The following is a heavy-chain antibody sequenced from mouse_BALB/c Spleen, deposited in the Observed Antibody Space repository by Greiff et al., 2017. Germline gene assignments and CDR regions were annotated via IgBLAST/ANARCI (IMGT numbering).Heavy chain of an antibody. D-gene: IGHD3-3*01. J-gene: IGHJ3*01. Sequence: QVQLKESGPGLVQPSQSLSITCTVSGFSLTSYGVHWVRQSPGKGLEWLGVIWSGGSTDCNAAFISRLSISKDNSKSQVFFTMNSLQANDTAIYFCARNWGLGIAYWGQGTLVTVSA. CDR2: IWSGGST. CDR3: ARNWGLGIAY. V-gene: IGHV2-2*02. CDR1: GFSLTSYG.